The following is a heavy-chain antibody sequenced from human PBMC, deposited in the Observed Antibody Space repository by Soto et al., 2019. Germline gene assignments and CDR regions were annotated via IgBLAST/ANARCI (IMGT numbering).Heavy chain of an antibody. D-gene: IGHD5-12*01. CDR1: YGSISSSNW. CDR2: IYHSGST. V-gene: IGHV4-4*02. J-gene: IGHJ4*02. Sequence: SETLSLTCAVSYGSISSSNWWSWVRQPPGKGLEWIGEIYHSGSTNYKPSLKSRVTISVDKSKNQFSLKLSSVTAADTAMYYWARIVARMEYFDYWGQGTLVTVSS. CDR3: ARIVARMEYFDY.